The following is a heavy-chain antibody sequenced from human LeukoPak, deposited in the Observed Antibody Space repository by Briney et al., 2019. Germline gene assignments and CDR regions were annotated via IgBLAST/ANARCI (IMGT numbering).Heavy chain of an antibody. V-gene: IGHV1-8*02. CDR3: ARGHSSIPYYYYYYGMDV. Sequence: GASVKLSCKASGYTFTSYGISWERQATGQGLEWMGWMNPNSGNTGYAQKFQGRVTMTRNTSISTAYMELSSLRSEDTAVYYCARGHSSIPYYYYYYGMDVWGQGTTVTVSS. CDR1: GYTFTSYG. D-gene: IGHD6-6*01. CDR2: MNPNSGNT. J-gene: IGHJ6*02.